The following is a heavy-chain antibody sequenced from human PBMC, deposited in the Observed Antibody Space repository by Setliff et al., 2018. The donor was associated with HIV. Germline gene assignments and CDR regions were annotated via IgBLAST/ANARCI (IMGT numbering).Heavy chain of an antibody. V-gene: IGHV3-13*01. CDR3: VRDRDLAAGFRAHWYFDL. CDR2: IGTRGDT. Sequence: PGGSLRLSCAASGFTFSRYDMHWVRQATGRGLEWVSSIGTRGDTFYPDSVKGRFTISRGNAENSLYLQMNDLRAGDTAIYYCVRDRDLAAGFRAHWYFDLWGRGTLVTVSS. CDR1: GFTFSRYD. D-gene: IGHD3-10*01. J-gene: IGHJ2*01.